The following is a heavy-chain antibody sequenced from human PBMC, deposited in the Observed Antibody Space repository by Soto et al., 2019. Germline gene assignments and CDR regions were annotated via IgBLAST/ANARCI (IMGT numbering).Heavy chain of an antibody. J-gene: IGHJ4*02. CDR3: ARESSWFPNFDY. CDR1: GFTFSSYG. D-gene: IGHD3-10*01. V-gene: IGHV3-33*01. CDR2: IWYDGSNK. Sequence: QVQLVESGGGVVQPGRSLRLSCAASGFTFSSYGMHWVRQAPGKGLEWVAVIWYDGSNKYYADSVKGRFTISRDKSKNTLYLQMNSLRAEDTAVYYCARESSWFPNFDYWGQGTLVTVSS.